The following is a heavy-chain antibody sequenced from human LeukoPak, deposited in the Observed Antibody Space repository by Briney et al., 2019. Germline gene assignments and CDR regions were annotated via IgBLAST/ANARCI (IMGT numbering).Heavy chain of an antibody. V-gene: IGHV3-21*01. CDR2: ISSSSSYI. CDR3: AREEYYDFWSADYYYGMDV. Sequence: PGGSLRLSCAASGFTFSTYTMAWVRQAPGKGLEWVSSISSSSSYIYYADSVKGRFTISRDNAKNSLYLQMNSLRAEDTAVYYCAREEYYDFWSADYYYGMDVWGQGTTVTVSS. J-gene: IGHJ6*02. D-gene: IGHD3-3*01. CDR1: GFTFSTYT.